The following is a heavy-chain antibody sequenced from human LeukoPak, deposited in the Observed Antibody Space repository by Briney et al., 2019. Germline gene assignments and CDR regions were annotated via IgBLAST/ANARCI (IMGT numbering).Heavy chain of an antibody. D-gene: IGHD5-18*01. CDR3: ARGGGIQLWLPSTFDY. CDR1: GGSISSYY. CDR2: IYYSGST. V-gene: IGHV4-59*01. J-gene: IGHJ4*02. Sequence: SETLSLTCTVSGGSISSYYWSWIRQPPGKGLEWIGYIYYSGSTNYNPSLKSRVTISVDTSKNQFSLKPSSVTAADTAVYYCARGGGIQLWLPSTFDYWGQGTLVTVSS.